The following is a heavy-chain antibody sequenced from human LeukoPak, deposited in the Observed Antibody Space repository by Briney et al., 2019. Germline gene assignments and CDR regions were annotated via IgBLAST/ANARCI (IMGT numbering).Heavy chain of an antibody. Sequence: GGSLRLSCAASGFTFSSYSMNWVRQAPGKGLEWVSSISSSSSYIYYADSVKGRFTISRDNAKNSLYLQMNSLRAEDTAVYYCARLERAVAGTDDAFDIWGQGTMVTVSS. J-gene: IGHJ3*02. CDR3: ARLERAVAGTDDAFDI. D-gene: IGHD6-19*01. V-gene: IGHV3-21*01. CDR2: ISSSSSYI. CDR1: GFTFSSYS.